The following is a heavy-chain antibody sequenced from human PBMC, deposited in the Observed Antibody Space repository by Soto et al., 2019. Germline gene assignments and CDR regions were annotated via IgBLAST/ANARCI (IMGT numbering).Heavy chain of an antibody. J-gene: IGHJ4*02. V-gene: IGHV3-48*01. Sequence: LRLSCAASGFTFSQFPMNWVRQAPGKGLEWISYISTGSSAIHYADSVRGRFTIFRDEATNSLYLQMNSLRAEDTAVYYCARDKGSSSLHSFDHWGQGTLVTVSS. CDR3: ARDKGSSSLHSFDH. CDR2: ISTGSSAI. CDR1: GFTFSQFP. D-gene: IGHD2-2*01.